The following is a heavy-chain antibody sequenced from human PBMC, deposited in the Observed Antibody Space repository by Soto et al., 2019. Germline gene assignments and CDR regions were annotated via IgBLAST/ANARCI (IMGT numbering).Heavy chain of an antibody. CDR3: ATEIGSGSLPGFDY. V-gene: IGHV1-24*01. Sequence: ASVKVSCKESGYTFNSYYRQWVRQAPGQGLEWMGGFDPEDGETIYAQKFQGRVTMTEDTSTDTAYMELSSLRSEDTAVYYCATEIGSGSLPGFDYWGQGTLVTVSS. CDR1: GYTFNSYY. J-gene: IGHJ4*02. CDR2: FDPEDGET. D-gene: IGHD1-26*01.